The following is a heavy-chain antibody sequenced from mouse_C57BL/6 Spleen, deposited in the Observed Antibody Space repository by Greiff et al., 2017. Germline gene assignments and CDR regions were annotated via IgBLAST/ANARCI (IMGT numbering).Heavy chain of an antibody. D-gene: IGHD1-1*01. Sequence: VQVVESGPGLVAPSQSLSITCTVSGFSLTSYAISWVRQPPGKGLEWLGVIWTGGGTNYNSALKSRLSISKDNSKSQVFLKKNSLQTDDTARYYCARNIYGSSYRYFDVWGTGTTVTVSS. CDR3: ARNIYGSSYRYFDV. CDR2: IWTGGGT. CDR1: GFSLTSYA. V-gene: IGHV2-9-1*01. J-gene: IGHJ1*03.